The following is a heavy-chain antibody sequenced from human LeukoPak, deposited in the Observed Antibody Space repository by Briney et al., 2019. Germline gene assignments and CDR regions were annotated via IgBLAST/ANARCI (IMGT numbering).Heavy chain of an antibody. J-gene: IGHJ3*02. CDR2: IYYSGTT. V-gene: IGHV4-59*02. D-gene: IGHD1-26*01. Sequence: PSETLSLTCIVSGDSVSGYYWNWIRQPPGKGLEWIGYIYYSGTTNYNPSLKSRVTISIDTSKNQFSLKLSSVTAADTAVYYCARGMGALLGRAFDIWGQGTVVSVSS. CDR1: GDSVSGYY. CDR3: ARGMGALLGRAFDI.